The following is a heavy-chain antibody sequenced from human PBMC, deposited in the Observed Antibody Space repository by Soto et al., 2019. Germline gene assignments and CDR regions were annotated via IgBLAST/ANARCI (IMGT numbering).Heavy chain of an antibody. V-gene: IGHV4-59*06. CDR3: SFHSPPPHYWYFDL. Sequence: PSETLSLTCTVSGGSISNYYWSWIRQHPGKGLEWIGYIYYSGSTYYNPSLKSRVTISVDTSKNQFSLKLSSVTAADTAVYYFSFHSPPPHYWYFDLWGRGTLVTVSS. D-gene: IGHD3-3*02. CDR1: GGSISNYY. J-gene: IGHJ2*01. CDR2: IYYSGST.